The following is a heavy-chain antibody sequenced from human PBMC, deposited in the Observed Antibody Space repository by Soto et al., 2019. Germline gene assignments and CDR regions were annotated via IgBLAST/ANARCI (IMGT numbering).Heavy chain of an antibody. J-gene: IGHJ6*02. V-gene: IGHV3-23*01. CDR3: GKGSAATNYFYYATDV. CDR2: ISGSGGST. D-gene: IGHD2-15*01. CDR1: GFTFGIHA. Sequence: DVQLLESGGGLVQPGGSLRLSCAASGFTFGIHAMSWVRQAPGKGLEWVSFISGSGGSTYYADSVKGRFTISRDNSKKTVYLQMNSLRGEDTAVYYCGKGSAATNYFYYATDVWGQGTTVTVSS.